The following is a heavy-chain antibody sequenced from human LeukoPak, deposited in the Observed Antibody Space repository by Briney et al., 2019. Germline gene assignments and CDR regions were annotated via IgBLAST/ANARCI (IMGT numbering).Heavy chain of an antibody. CDR3: ASFVWYSGYDAPHFDAFDI. D-gene: IGHD5-12*01. CDR1: GNSFSHGGYY. V-gene: IGHV4-61*08. CDR2: IYHSGDA. J-gene: IGHJ3*02. Sequence: PSETLSLTCTVSGNSFSHGGYYWNWLRQPPGKGLEWIGYIYHSGDAHYNPSLKSRVTISVDTSKNQFSLKLSSVTAADTAVYYCASFVWYSGYDAPHFDAFDIWGQGTMVTVSS.